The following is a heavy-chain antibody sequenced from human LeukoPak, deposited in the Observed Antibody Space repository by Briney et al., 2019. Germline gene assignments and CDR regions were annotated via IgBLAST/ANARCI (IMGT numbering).Heavy chain of an antibody. CDR3: TRGDVLPGYFYYYGMDV. D-gene: IGHD3-9*01. J-gene: IGHJ6*02. Sequence: SETLSLTCVVSGDSISSYYWSWIRQSPGKGLEWIGYIYYTGSTNYNPSLKSRVTISVDTSQNHFSLRLSSVTAADTAVYFCTRGDVLPGYFYYYGMDVWGQGTTVTVSS. CDR2: IYYTGST. V-gene: IGHV4-59*01. CDR1: GDSISSYY.